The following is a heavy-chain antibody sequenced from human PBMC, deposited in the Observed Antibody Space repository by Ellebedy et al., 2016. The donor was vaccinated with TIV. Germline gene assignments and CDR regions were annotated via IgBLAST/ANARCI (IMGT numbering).Heavy chain of an antibody. CDR2: IRPDGS. Sequence: GESLKISCAASGFIFSNSGIHWVRQSPGKGLEWVAFIRPDGSPDSVGGRFISPRDNSKNTLYLQMDSLRREDTAVSYCARDTDCRTTGCYYNYYGLDVWGQGTLVTVSS. J-gene: IGHJ6*02. D-gene: IGHD2-2*01. CDR3: ARDTDCRTTGCYYNYYGLDV. V-gene: IGHV3-30*02. CDR1: GFIFSNSG.